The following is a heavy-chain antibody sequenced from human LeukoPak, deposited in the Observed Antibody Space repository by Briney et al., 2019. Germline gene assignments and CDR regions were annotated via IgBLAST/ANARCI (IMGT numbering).Heavy chain of an antibody. Sequence: PGGSLRLSCVVSGFSFSNAWMTWVRQAPGKGLEWIGYIYYSRSTNYNPSLKSRVTISVDTSKNQFSLKLSSVTAADTAVYYCARGVVVAARPVVFDYWGQGTLVTVSS. CDR2: IYYSRST. V-gene: IGHV4-59*01. J-gene: IGHJ4*02. CDR1: GFSFSNAW. D-gene: IGHD6-6*01. CDR3: ARGVVVAARPVVFDY.